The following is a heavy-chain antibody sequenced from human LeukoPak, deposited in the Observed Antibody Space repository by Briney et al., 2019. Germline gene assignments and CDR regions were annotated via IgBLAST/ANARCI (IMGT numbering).Heavy chain of an antibody. CDR1: GYRFTSYW. J-gene: IGHJ6*02. Sequence: GESLKISFKGSGYRFTSYWIGWVRPMPGKGLGWMGIIYPGDSDTRYSPSFQGQVTISADKSISTAYLQWSSLKASDTAMYYCAYSSSVYGMDVWGQGTTVTVSS. D-gene: IGHD6-13*01. CDR2: IYPGDSDT. V-gene: IGHV5-51*01. CDR3: AYSSSVYGMDV.